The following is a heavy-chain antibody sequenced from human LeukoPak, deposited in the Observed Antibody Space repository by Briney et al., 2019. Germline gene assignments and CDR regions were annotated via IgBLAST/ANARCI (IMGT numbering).Heavy chain of an antibody. CDR1: GFTFSSYT. CDR3: ARDSSGWRLFDY. V-gene: IGHV3-21*01. J-gene: IGHJ4*02. Sequence: GGSLRLSCAASGFTFSSYTMNWFRQAPGKGLEWVSSISSGSNYIYYTDSVKGRFTISRDNAKNSLYLQMNSLRAEDTAVYYCARDSSGWRLFDYWGQGTLVTVSS. CDR2: ISSGSNYI. D-gene: IGHD6-19*01.